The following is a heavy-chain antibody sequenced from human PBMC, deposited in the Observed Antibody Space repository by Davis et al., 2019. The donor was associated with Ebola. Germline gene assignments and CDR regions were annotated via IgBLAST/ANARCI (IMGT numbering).Heavy chain of an antibody. D-gene: IGHD2-15*01. V-gene: IGHV3-74*01. CDR1: GFTFSSSW. Sequence: GESLKISCAASGFTFSSSWMHWVRQAPGKGLVWVSRINSDGSTTNYADSVKGRFTISRDNAKNTLYLQMNSLRAEDTAVYYCAKADCSGGSCFGSDYWGQGTLVTVSS. CDR3: AKADCSGGSCFGSDY. CDR2: INSDGSTT. J-gene: IGHJ4*02.